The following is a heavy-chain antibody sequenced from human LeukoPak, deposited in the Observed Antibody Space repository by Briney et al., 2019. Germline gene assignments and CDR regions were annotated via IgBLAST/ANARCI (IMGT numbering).Heavy chain of an antibody. CDR2: IYSGGST. CDR3: ARSAGIAATIVLGY. CDR1: GFTVSRNY. V-gene: IGHV3-66*01. Sequence: GGSLSLSCAASGFTVSRNYMSWVRQAPGKGLEWVSVIYSGGSTHYADSVKGRFTISRDNSKNTLYLQMNSLRAEDTAVYYCARSAGIAATIVLGYWGQGTLVTVSS. D-gene: IGHD5-12*01. J-gene: IGHJ4*02.